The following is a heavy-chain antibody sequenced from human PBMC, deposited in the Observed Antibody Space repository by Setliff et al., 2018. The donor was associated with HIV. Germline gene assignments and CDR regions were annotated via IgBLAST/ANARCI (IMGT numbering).Heavy chain of an antibody. CDR3: VKARVDGDYYYYYYMDV. CDR2: ISSNGGSA. D-gene: IGHD4-17*01. Sequence: GGSLRLSCSASGFTFSSYAMHWVRQAPGKGLEYVSAISSNGGSAYYADSVKGRFTISRDNSKNTLYLQMSSLRAEDTAVYYCVKARVDGDYYYYYYMDVWGKGTTVTVSS. V-gene: IGHV3-64D*09. J-gene: IGHJ6*03. CDR1: GFTFSSYA.